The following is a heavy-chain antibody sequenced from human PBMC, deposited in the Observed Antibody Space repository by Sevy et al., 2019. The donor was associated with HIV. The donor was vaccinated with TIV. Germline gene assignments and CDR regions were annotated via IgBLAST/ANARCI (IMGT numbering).Heavy chain of an antibody. CDR3: ARGRKTTQEWLEELDYYYGVDV. D-gene: IGHD2-8*01. CDR2: IRYDGSNK. V-gene: IGHV3-30*02. CDR1: GFTFSTYD. Sequence: GGSLRLSCAASGFTFSTYDMHWGRQAPGKGLEWVAYIRYDGSNKYYADSVRGRFTISRDNSKNTLYLQMYSLRAEDTAVYYCARGRKTTQEWLEELDYYYGVDVWGQGTTVTVSS. J-gene: IGHJ6*02.